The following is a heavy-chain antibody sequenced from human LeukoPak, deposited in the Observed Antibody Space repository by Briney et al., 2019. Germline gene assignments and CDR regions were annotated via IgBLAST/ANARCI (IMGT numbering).Heavy chain of an antibody. J-gene: IGHJ4*02. D-gene: IGHD3-22*01. V-gene: IGHV3-11*03. Sequence: GGPLRLSCAASGFIFSDHYMSWIPQAPGKGLECVSYISSSRSYTYYADSVKARFTISRDNAKNSLYLQLNSLRAEDTAVYHCARLTYYYDSSGYYLFDYWGQGSLVSVCS. CDR2: ISSSRSYT. CDR1: GFIFSDHY. CDR3: ARLTYYYDSSGYYLFDY.